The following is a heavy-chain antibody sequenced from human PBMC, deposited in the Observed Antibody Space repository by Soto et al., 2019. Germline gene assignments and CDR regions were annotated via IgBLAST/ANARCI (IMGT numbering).Heavy chain of an antibody. V-gene: IGHV3-33*01. J-gene: IGHJ5*02. D-gene: IGHD6-6*01. CDR1: GFTFSSYG. CDR3: ARDGEAARQIKEYDWFDP. Sequence: PGGSLRLSCAASGFTFSSYGMHWVRQAPGKGLEWVAVIWYDGSNKYYADSVKGRFTISRDNSKNTLYLQMNSLRAEDTAVYYCARDGEAARQIKEYDWFDPWGQGTLVTVSS. CDR2: IWYDGSNK.